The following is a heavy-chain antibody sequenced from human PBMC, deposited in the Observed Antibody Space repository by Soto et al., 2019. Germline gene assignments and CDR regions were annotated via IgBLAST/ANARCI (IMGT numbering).Heavy chain of an antibody. CDR2: FIPIFGTA. D-gene: IGHD1-7*01. CDR1: GGTFSSYA. V-gene: IGHV1-69*12. Sequence: QVQLVQSGAEVKKPGSSVKVSSKASGGTFSSYAISWVRQAPGQGLEWMGGFIPIFGTADYAQKFQGRVTITADESTSTAYMELSSLRSEDTAVYYCARGLTGTTLAYAMDVWGQGTTVTVSS. J-gene: IGHJ6*02. CDR3: ARGLTGTTLAYAMDV.